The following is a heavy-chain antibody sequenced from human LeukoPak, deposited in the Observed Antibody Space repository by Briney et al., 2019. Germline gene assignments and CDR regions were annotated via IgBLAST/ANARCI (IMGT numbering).Heavy chain of an antibody. CDR1: GYTLTELS. CDR2: FDPEDGET. J-gene: IGHJ4*02. CDR3: ARDPHPQFTSDY. D-gene: IGHD3-16*01. V-gene: IGHV1-24*01. Sequence: RASVKVSCKVSGYTLTELSMHWVRQAPGKGLEWMGGFDPEDGETIYAQKFQGRVTMTEDTSTDTAYMGLSRLRSDDTAVYYCARDPHPQFTSDYWGQGTLVTVSS.